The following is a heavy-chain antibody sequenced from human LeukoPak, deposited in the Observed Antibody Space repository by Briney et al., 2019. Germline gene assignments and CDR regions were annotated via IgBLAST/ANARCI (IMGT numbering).Heavy chain of an antibody. V-gene: IGHV4-34*01. CDR2: INHSGST. D-gene: IGHD2-2*01. CDR1: GGSFSGYY. J-gene: IGHJ4*02. CDR3: ARGGVPAADYYFDY. Sequence: SETLSLTCAVYGGSFSGYYWSWLRQPPGKGPEWVGEINHSGSTNYNPSLKSRVTISVDTSKNQFSLKLSSVTAADTAVYYCARGGVPAADYYFDYWGQGTLVTVSS.